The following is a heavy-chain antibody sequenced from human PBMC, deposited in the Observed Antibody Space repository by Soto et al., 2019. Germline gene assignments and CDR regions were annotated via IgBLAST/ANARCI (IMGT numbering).Heavy chain of an antibody. CDR2: ITSDTNTI. CDR3: ARSVEGHFDF. Sequence: EVQLVESGGDLVQPGGSLRLSCAASGFPFSIYSMNWVRQAPGKGLEWFSYITSDTNTIKYTDSVKGRFTISRDNAKSSLFLKMNSLREEDTAVYFCARSVEGHFDFWGQGTVVTVSS. CDR1: GFPFSIYS. V-gene: IGHV3-48*02. J-gene: IGHJ4*02. D-gene: IGHD6-19*01.